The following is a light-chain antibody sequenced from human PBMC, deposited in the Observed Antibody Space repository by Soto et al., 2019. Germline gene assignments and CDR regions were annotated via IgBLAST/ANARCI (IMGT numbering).Light chain of an antibody. J-gene: IGKJ4*01. CDR2: GAS. Sequence: EILFTQSPGTLSLSPGERATLSCRASQSVSSSYLAWYQQKPGKAPRLLIYGASSRATGIPDRLSGSGSGTVFTLTIRRLEPEDFAVYYCQQYGSSPTFGGGTKVDIK. V-gene: IGKV3-20*01. CDR3: QQYGSSPT. CDR1: QSVSSSY.